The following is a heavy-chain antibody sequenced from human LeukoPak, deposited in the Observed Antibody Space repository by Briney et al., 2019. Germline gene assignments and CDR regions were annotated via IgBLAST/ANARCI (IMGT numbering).Heavy chain of an antibody. CDR3: AKDRPNYYGSNGHYYKLNGDC. J-gene: IGHJ4*02. D-gene: IGHD3-22*01. V-gene: IGHV3-23*01. CDR1: GFPFTTKY. Sequence: GGSRRLSCPAPGFPFTTKYMSWVRQAPGKGLEWVSSITRSGAAPYYAASGKGRFTISRDNSDNTLYLQMNSLRAEDTAVYYCAKDRPNYYGSNGHYYKLNGDCWGQGTLVTVSS. CDR2: ITRSGAAP.